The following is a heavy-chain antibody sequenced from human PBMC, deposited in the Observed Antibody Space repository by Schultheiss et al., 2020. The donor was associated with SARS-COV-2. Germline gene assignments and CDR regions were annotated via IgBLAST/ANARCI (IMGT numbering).Heavy chain of an antibody. V-gene: IGHV3-33*08. J-gene: IGHJ6*02. CDR3: ARDQGLGLTMVRPWGLDV. CDR2: IWYDGSNK. D-gene: IGHD3-10*01. Sequence: GGSLRLSCAASGFTFSSYWMHWVRQAPGKGLVWVAVIWYDGSNKYYADSVKGRFTISRDNSKNTLYLQMNSLRAEDSAVYYCARDQGLGLTMVRPWGLDVWGQGTTVTVSS. CDR1: GFTFSSYW.